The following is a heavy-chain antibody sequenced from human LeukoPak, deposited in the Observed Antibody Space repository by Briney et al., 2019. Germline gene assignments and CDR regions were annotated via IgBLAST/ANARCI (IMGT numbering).Heavy chain of an antibody. CDR2: ISAYNGNT. Sequence: GASVNVSCKASGYTFTSYGISWVRQAPGQGLEWMGWISAYNGNTNYAQKLQGRDTMTTDTSTSTAYMELRSLRSDDTAVYYCARDGSYYYDSSGYPYDYWGQGTLVTVSS. V-gene: IGHV1-18*01. D-gene: IGHD3-22*01. J-gene: IGHJ4*02. CDR3: ARDGSYYYDSSGYPYDY. CDR1: GYTFTSYG.